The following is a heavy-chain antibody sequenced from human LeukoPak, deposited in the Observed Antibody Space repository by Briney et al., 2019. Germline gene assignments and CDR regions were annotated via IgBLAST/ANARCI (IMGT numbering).Heavy chain of an antibody. J-gene: IGHJ3*02. CDR2: IYYSGRT. Sequence: SETLSLTCTVSGGSISSYYWSWIRQPPGKGLEWIGYIYYSGRTDYNPSLKSRVTISVDTSRNQFSLKLSSVTAADTAVYYCAREELGYCSGGNCHDAFDIWGQGTMVTASS. D-gene: IGHD2-15*01. V-gene: IGHV4-59*01. CDR1: GGSISSYY. CDR3: AREELGYCSGGNCHDAFDI.